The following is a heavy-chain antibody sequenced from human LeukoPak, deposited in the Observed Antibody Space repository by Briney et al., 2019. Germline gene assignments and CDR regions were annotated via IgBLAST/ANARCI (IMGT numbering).Heavy chain of an antibody. CDR3: ARTRWLQLSYYFDY. Sequence: GGSLRLSCAASGFTFSSYWMSWVRQASGKGLEWVANIKQDGSEKYYVDSVKGRFTISRDNAKNSLYLQMNSLRAEDTAVYYCARTRWLQLSYYFDYWGQGTLVTVSS. V-gene: IGHV3-7*01. D-gene: IGHD5-24*01. CDR1: GFTFSSYW. J-gene: IGHJ4*02. CDR2: IKQDGSEK.